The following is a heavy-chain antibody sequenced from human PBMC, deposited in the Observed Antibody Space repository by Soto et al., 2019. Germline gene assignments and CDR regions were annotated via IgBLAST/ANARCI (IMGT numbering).Heavy chain of an antibody. Sequence: QVQLQESGPGLVKPSGTLSLTCGVSGGSISSSNWWNWVRQPPGKGLEWIGEIYPSGSTNYNPSLKSRVTVSLDKSTNQFSLKLTSVTAADTAVYYCARDGGHGDYDYWGQGTLVTVSS. J-gene: IGHJ4*02. CDR1: GGSISSSNW. D-gene: IGHD3-16*01. CDR3: ARDGGHGDYDY. V-gene: IGHV4-4*02. CDR2: IYPSGST.